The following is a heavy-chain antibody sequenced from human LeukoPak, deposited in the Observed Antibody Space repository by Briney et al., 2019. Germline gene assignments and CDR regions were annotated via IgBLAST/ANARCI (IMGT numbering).Heavy chain of an antibody. J-gene: IGHJ4*02. D-gene: IGHD3-10*01. Sequence: GGSLRLSCVVSGFIFSSYAMTWVRQAPGKGLGGVSGISDRGGRTYYADSVKGRFTISRGNSKNTLDLQMNSLRAEDTAVYYCAKSFRGGISDYFDYWGQGVLVIVSS. V-gene: IGHV3-23*01. CDR1: GFIFSSYA. CDR2: ISDRGGRT. CDR3: AKSFRGGISDYFDY.